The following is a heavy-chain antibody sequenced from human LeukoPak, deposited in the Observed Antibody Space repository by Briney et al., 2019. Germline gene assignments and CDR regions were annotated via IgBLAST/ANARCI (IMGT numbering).Heavy chain of an antibody. J-gene: IGHJ6*02. V-gene: IGHV1-69*13. Sequence: ASVKVSCKASGGTFSSYAISWVRQAPGQGLEWMGGIIPIFGTANYAQKFQGRVTITADESTSTAYMELSSLRSEDTAVYYCARSGSPFRVSASMDVWGQGTTVTVSS. CDR3: ARSGSPFRVSASMDV. CDR1: GGTFSSYA. CDR2: IIPIFGTA. D-gene: IGHD3-22*01.